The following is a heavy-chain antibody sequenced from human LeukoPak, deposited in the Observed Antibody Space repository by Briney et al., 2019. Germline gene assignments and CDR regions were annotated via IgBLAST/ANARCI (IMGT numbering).Heavy chain of an antibody. D-gene: IGHD3/OR15-3a*01. V-gene: IGHV4-39*01. CDR1: GVSISSSNSY. Sequence: SETLSLTCTVSGVSISSSNSYWGWIRQPPGKGLEWIGSIYYSGNTYYNASLKSQVSISIDTSKNQFSLKPTSVTAADTAVYYCARQTGSGLFILPGGQGTLVTVSS. CDR2: IYYSGNT. CDR3: ARQTGSGLFILP. J-gene: IGHJ4*02.